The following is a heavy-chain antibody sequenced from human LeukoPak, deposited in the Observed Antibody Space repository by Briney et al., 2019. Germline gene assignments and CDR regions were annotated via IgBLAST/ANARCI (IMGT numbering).Heavy chain of an antibody. V-gene: IGHV1-2*02. J-gene: IGHJ4*02. CDR2: INPNSGGT. D-gene: IGHD3-10*01. Sequence: ASVKVSCKASGYTFTGYYMHWVRQAPGQGLEWMGWINPNSGGTNYAQKFQGRVTMTRDKSIRTAYMELSSLRSEDTAVYYCARVRVVRGVKLYYFDYWGQGTLVTVSS. CDR3: ARVRVVRGVKLYYFDY. CDR1: GYTFTGYY.